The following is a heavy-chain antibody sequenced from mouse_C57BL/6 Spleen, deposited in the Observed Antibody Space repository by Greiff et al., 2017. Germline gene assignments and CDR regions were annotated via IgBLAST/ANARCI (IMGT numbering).Heavy chain of an antibody. CDR2: ISSGSSTI. CDR1: GFTFSDYG. V-gene: IGHV5-17*01. J-gene: IGHJ4*01. D-gene: IGHD4-1*01. CDR3: ARGLTGYAMDY. Sequence: VQLKESGGGLVKPGGSLKLSCAASGFTFSDYGMPWVRQAPEKGLEWVAYISSGSSTIYYADTVKGRFTISRDNAKNTLFLQMTSLRSEDTAMYYCARGLTGYAMDYWGQGTSVTVSS.